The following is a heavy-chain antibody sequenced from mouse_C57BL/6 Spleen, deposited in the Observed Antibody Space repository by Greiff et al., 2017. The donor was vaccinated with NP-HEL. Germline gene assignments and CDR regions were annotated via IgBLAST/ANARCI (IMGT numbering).Heavy chain of an antibody. CDR1: GYTFTDYY. V-gene: IGHV1-19*01. CDR3: VSQARTAQATSGDY. CDR2: INPYNGGT. Sequence: EVQLQQSGPVLVKPGASVKMSCKASGYTFTDYYMNWVKQSHGKSLEWIGVINPYNGGTSYNQKFKGKATLTVDKSSSTAYMELNSLTSEDSAVYYCVSQARTAQATSGDYWGPGTTLTVSS. D-gene: IGHD3-2*02. J-gene: IGHJ2*01.